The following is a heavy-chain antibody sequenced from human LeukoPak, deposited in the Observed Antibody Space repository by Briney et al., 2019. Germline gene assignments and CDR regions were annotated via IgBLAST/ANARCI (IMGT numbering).Heavy chain of an antibody. V-gene: IGHV3-53*01. D-gene: IGHD3-22*01. Sequence: ARSLRLSCAPSGFTVTSDYMSWVRQAPWKGLQWVSVISSSGSTYYADSVKGRFTISRDNSKNTLYLQMNSLRAEDTAVYYCARGGDSSGSIRSAFDIWGQGTMVTVSS. CDR3: ARGGDSSGSIRSAFDI. J-gene: IGHJ3*02. CDR1: GFTVTSDY. CDR2: ISSSGST.